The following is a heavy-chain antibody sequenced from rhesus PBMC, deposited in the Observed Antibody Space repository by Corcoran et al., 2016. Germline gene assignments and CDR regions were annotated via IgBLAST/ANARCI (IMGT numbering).Heavy chain of an antibody. CDR2: ISWSGST. J-gene: IGHJ3*01. D-gene: IGHD1-38*01. V-gene: IGHV4-122*01. CDR1: GGSISSSYYY. CDR3: ARQAGTTGTDAFDF. Sequence: QVQLQESGPGLVKPSETLSLTCAVSGGSISSSYYYWSWIRKAPGKGLEWIGYISWSGSTSYNPSLTSRVTISRDTSKNQFALKLSYVTAADTAVYYCARQAGTTGTDAFDFWGQGLRVTVSS.